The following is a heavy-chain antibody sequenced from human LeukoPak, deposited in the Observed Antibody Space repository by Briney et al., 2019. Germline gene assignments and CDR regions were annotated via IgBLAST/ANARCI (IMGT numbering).Heavy chain of an antibody. Sequence: GASXKVSCKASGYTFTDYYIHWVRQAPGQGLEWMGRINPNSGGTNYAQNFQGRITVTGDTSIGTAYMELNSLRSDDTAMYFCGRNGDSDYVAYWGQGTLVTVSS. CDR1: GYTFTDYY. V-gene: IGHV1-2*06. D-gene: IGHD4-17*01. CDR3: GRNGDSDYVAY. J-gene: IGHJ4*02. CDR2: INPNSGGT.